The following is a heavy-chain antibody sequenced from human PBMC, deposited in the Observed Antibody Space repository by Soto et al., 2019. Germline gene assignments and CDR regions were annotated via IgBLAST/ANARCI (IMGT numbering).Heavy chain of an antibody. V-gene: IGHV3-21*01. CDR1: GFTFSSYS. Sequence: PGGSLRLSCAAFGFTFSSYSMNWVRQAPGKGLEWVSSISSSSSYIYYADSVKGRFTISRDNAKNSLYLQMNSLRAEDTAVYYCARSIGYCSGGSCYMDVWGKGTTVTVSS. D-gene: IGHD2-15*01. CDR2: ISSSSSYI. J-gene: IGHJ6*03. CDR3: ARSIGYCSGGSCYMDV.